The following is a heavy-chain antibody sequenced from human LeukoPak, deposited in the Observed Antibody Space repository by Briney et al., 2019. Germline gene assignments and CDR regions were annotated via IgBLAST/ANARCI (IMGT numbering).Heavy chain of an antibody. V-gene: IGHV3-23*01. CDR2: ISGSGGST. CDR3: PKVLGKSSGWYYFDS. J-gene: IGHJ4*02. CDR1: GFTFRSYA. Sequence: GSLRLSCAASGFTFRSYAMSWVRQAPGKGLEWVSAISGSGGSTYYTDSVKGRFTISRDNSKNTLYLQMNSLRAADMAVYYCPKVLGKSSGWYYFDSSGQGTLVTVSS. D-gene: IGHD6-19*01.